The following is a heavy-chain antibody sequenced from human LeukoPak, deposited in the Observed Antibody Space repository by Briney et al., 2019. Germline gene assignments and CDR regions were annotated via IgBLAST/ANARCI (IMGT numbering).Heavy chain of an antibody. J-gene: IGHJ6*02. CDR3: ARTSRHYYNSGSDVAPWPAEVDV. CDR2: IYSNGNT. V-gene: IGHV4-59*01. CDR1: GGSISDYY. Sequence: PSETLSLTCTVSGGSISDYYWTWIRQPPGKGLEWIGYIYSNGNTVYSPSLNSRASISLDTSKNQFFLRLTSVIAADTAVYYCARTSRHYYNSGSDVAPWPAEVDVWGQGTTVTVSS. D-gene: IGHD3-10*01.